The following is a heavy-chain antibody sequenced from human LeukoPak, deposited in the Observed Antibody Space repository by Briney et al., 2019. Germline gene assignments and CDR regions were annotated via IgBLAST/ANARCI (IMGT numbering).Heavy chain of an antibody. CDR3: ARGHYGLDV. CDR1: GFTFSDWY. J-gene: IGHJ6*02. V-gene: IGHV3-11*06. Sequence: GGSLRLSCAASGFTFSDWYMSWIRQAPGKGLEWVSYISPSGSDTNYAASVKGRFTISRDNARNSLYLQMNSLGGEDTAVYYCARGHYGLDVWGQGTTVTV. CDR2: ISPSGSDT.